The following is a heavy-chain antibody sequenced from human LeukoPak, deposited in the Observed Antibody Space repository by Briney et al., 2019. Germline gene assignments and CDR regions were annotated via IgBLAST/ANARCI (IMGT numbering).Heavy chain of an antibody. J-gene: IGHJ4*02. CDR2: ISSSSSTI. Sequence: GGSLRLSCAASGFTFSSYSMNWVRQAPGEGLEWVSYISSSSSTIYYADSVKGRFTISRDNSKNTLYLQMNSLRAEDTAVYYCARDRGGSRSDCWGQGTLVTVSS. CDR1: GFTFSSYS. D-gene: IGHD6-13*01. V-gene: IGHV3-48*01. CDR3: ARDRGGSRSDC.